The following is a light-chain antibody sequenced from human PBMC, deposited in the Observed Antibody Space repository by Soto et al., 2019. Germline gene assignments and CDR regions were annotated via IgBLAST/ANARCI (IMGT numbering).Light chain of an antibody. CDR3: SSYTSSSTWV. V-gene: IGLV2-14*03. Sequence: QPVLTQPASVSGSPGQSITISCTGTSSDVGAYNYVSWYQQHPGKAPKLMIHDVTNRPSGVSNRFSGSKSGNTASLTISGLQAEDEADYYCSSYTSSSTWVFGGGTKLTVL. J-gene: IGLJ3*02. CDR2: DVT. CDR1: SSDVGAYNY.